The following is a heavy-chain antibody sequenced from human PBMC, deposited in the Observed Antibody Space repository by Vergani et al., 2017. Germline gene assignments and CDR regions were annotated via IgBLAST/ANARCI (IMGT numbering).Heavy chain of an antibody. V-gene: IGHV1-2*02. Sequence: QVQLVQSGTEVKKPGASVTVSCEASGYTFTGHYLHWVRQAPAQGLEGMGSINPNSGGTNYAQKFQGRLTMTRDTSISTVYMDLSSLKSDDTATYYCARDSRRTSSYGPGRNWFDPWGQETLVIVSS. CDR3: ARDSRRTSSYGPGRNWFDP. J-gene: IGHJ5*02. CDR2: INPNSGGT. CDR1: GYTFTGHY. D-gene: IGHD3-10*01.